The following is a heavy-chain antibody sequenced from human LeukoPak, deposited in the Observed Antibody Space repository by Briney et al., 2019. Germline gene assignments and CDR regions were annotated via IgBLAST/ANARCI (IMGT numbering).Heavy chain of an antibody. J-gene: IGHJ4*02. CDR2: IYPGDSDT. Sequence: GESLKISCKASGYSFTDYWIVWVREMPGKGLEWMGAIYPGDSDTRYSPSLDGQVTISADKSVSTTYLQWSSLQASDTAMYYCARPSSLYGGTSEDYWGQGTLVTVSS. D-gene: IGHD4-23*01. V-gene: IGHV5-51*01. CDR3: ARPSSLYGGTSEDY. CDR1: GYSFTDYW.